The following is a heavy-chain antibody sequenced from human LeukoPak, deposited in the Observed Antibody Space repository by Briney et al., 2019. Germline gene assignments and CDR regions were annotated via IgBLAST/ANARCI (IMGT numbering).Heavy chain of an antibody. CDR1: GFTFTDYP. Sequence: GGSLRLSCAASGFTFTDYPMSWVRQAPGKGVEWVSALTRSGGDTYHADTVKGRFTISRDNSKNTLYLQMNSLRAEDTAVYYCAKYCSSTSCYRTVDYWGQGTLVTVSS. CDR3: AKYCSSTSCYRTVDY. J-gene: IGHJ4*02. D-gene: IGHD2-2*02. CDR2: LTRSGGDT. V-gene: IGHV3-23*01.